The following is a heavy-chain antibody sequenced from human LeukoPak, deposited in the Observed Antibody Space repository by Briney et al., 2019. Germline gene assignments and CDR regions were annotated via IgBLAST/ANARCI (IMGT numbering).Heavy chain of an antibody. CDR2: ISSDGSNK. CDR1: GFTFSTYA. CDR3: ARDSGSGSYSGY. Sequence: GGSLRLSCAASGFTFSTYAMHWVRQAPGKGLEWVALISSDGSNKYFADSVKGRFTISRDNSKNTVSLQMNSLRPEDTAVYYCARDSGSGSYSGYWGLGTLVTVSS. D-gene: IGHD3-10*01. J-gene: IGHJ4*02. V-gene: IGHV3-30-3*01.